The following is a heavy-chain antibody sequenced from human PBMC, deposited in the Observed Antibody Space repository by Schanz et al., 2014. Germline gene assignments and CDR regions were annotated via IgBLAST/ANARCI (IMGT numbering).Heavy chain of an antibody. CDR1: GHPFTAYY. CDR2: INPNSGGT. V-gene: IGHV1-2*06. Sequence: QVQLVQSGAEVKKPGASVKVSCKASGHPFTAYYMHWVRQAPGQGLEWMGRINPNSGGTKYAQKFQGRVTMTWDPSISQAYMELSRLRSDDTAVYYCARAGQDFEYSSLSPIWYFDLWGRGTLVTVSS. CDR3: ARAGQDFEYSSLSPIWYFDL. J-gene: IGHJ2*01. D-gene: IGHD6-6*01.